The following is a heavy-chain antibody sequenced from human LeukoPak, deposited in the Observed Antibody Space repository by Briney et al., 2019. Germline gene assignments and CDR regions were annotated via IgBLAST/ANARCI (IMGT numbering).Heavy chain of an antibody. D-gene: IGHD6-19*01. CDR1: GASLSTYS. Sequence: SETLSLTCTVSGASLSTYSCVWIRQPPGKGLEWIGHLHYSGTTNYNPSLKSRVTLSVDTSKNQFSLKLSSVTAADTAVYYCAGGSGSGWMVDSWGQGILVTVSS. J-gene: IGHJ4*02. CDR3: AGGSGSGWMVDS. CDR2: LHYSGTT. V-gene: IGHV4-59*01.